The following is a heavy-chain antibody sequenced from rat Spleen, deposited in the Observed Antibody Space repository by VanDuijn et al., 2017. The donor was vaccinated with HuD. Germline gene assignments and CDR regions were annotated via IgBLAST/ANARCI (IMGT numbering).Heavy chain of an antibody. V-gene: IGHV5-27*01. CDR3: TTGNNNYFDY. CDR2: ITNSGGST. Sequence: EVQLVESGGGLVQPGRSLKLSCAASGFTFSNYGMAWVRQAPTKGLEWVASITNSGGSTYYQDTVKGRITISRDNAKSTLYLQMDSLRSEDTATYYCTTGNNNYFDYWGQGVMVTVSS. D-gene: IGHD1-10*01. J-gene: IGHJ2*01. CDR1: GFTFSNYG.